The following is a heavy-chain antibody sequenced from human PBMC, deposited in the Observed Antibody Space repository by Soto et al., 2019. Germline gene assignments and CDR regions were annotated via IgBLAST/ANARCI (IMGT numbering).Heavy chain of an antibody. J-gene: IGHJ5*02. Sequence: PSETLSLTCSVSGGSINYNSYYWGWIRQPPGKGLEWVGGIFYTGTTYYSPSLKDRVTISVDTSKNSFSLNLTPVTAADTAVYFCARLVVVAPVANAWGQGTLVTVSS. V-gene: IGHV4-39*02. CDR3: ARLVVVAPVANA. CDR1: GGSINYNSYY. CDR2: IFYTGTT. D-gene: IGHD2-2*01.